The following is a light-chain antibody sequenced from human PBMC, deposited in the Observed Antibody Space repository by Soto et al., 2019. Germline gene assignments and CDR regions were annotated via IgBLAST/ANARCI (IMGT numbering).Light chain of an antibody. Sequence: DIQMTHSPSTLSAYVGDIVTITCRASQSISTWLSWYQQKPGKAPKVLIYKASNLQSGVSSRFSGSGSGTEFTLTISSLQPDDFATHYCQHYNSWTFGQGTKVDIK. CDR2: KAS. CDR1: QSISTW. CDR3: QHYNSWT. V-gene: IGKV1-5*03. J-gene: IGKJ1*01.